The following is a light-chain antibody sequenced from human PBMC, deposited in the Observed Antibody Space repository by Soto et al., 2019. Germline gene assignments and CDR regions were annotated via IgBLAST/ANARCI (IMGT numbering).Light chain of an antibody. J-gene: IGKJ1*01. CDR1: QSISYY. CDR2: STS. Sequence: IQLPQSPSFLSASVGVRVTITCRASQSISYYLNWYQQKQGRAPRLLIYSTSTLQSGVPSKFSGSASGTDFTLTISSLQPEDFATYYCQQSYSTPWTFGQGTKVDI. V-gene: IGKV1-39*01. CDR3: QQSYSTPWT.